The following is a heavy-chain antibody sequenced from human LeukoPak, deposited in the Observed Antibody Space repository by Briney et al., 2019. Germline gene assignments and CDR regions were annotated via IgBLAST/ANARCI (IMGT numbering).Heavy chain of an antibody. J-gene: IGHJ3*02. CDR2: IWYDGINK. D-gene: IGHD6-13*01. CDR1: GFTFTNYA. Sequence: QPGRSLRLSCAASGFTFTNYAMHWVRQAPGKGLEWVAIIWYDGINKYYADSVKGRFTISRDNSKNTLYLDMNSLTVEDTAVYYCARDLATAATADRAFDIWGPGTMVTVSS. CDR3: ARDLATAATADRAFDI. V-gene: IGHV3-33*01.